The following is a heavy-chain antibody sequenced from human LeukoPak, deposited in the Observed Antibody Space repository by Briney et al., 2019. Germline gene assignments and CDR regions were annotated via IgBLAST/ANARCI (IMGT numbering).Heavy chain of an antibody. J-gene: IGHJ4*02. V-gene: IGHV3-74*01. CDR2: INTDGTST. CDR3: ARARYSYTGIVDY. CDR1: GFTFSDYW. D-gene: IGHD5-18*01. Sequence: GGSLRLSCAASGFTFSDYWMHWVRQAPGKGLVWVSRINTDGTSTKYADSVKGRFTISRDNARNTVYLQMNSLRAEDTAVYYCARARYSYTGIVDYWGQGTLVTVSS.